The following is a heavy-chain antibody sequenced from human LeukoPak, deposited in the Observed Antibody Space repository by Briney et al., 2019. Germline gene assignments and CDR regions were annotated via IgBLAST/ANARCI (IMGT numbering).Heavy chain of an antibody. CDR3: AKRGSGYDYGSLDY. CDR2: IRFDVSNR. D-gene: IGHD5-12*01. CDR1: GFSFNSYD. V-gene: IGHV3-30*02. Sequence: GGSLRLSCAASGFSFNSYDMHWVRQAPGKGLEWVAVIRFDVSNRFYANSVKGRFTISRDNSKSVLYLQMDSLRVEDTAVYYCAKRGSGYDYGSLDYWGQGSLVTVSS. J-gene: IGHJ4*02.